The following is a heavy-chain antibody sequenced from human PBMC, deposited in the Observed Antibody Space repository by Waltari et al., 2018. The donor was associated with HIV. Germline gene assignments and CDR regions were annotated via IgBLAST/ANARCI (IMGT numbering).Heavy chain of an antibody. CDR3: AREALYDSSGYYFDY. CDR1: GFTFNNYW. J-gene: IGHJ4*02. Sequence: EVQLVESGGGLVQPGGSLRLSCAASGFTFNNYWMTWVRQAPGEGLEWVASIKQDESEKYYVDSVKDRFTISRDNAENSLFLQMNSLRAEDTAVYYCAREALYDSSGYYFDYWGQGTLVTVSS. D-gene: IGHD3-22*01. V-gene: IGHV3-7*01. CDR2: IKQDESEK.